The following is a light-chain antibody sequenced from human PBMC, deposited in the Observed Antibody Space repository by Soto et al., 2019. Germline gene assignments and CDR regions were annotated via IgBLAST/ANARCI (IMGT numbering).Light chain of an antibody. V-gene: IGKV1-27*01. CDR3: QQYSSALTWT. J-gene: IGKJ1*01. Sequence: DIQMTQSPSSLSASVGDRVTITCRASQGISNYLAWYQQKPGKVPKVLIYAASTLQSGVPSRFSGSGFGTDFTLTISSLQPEDVASYNCQQYSSALTWTFGQGTKVEIK. CDR2: AAS. CDR1: QGISNY.